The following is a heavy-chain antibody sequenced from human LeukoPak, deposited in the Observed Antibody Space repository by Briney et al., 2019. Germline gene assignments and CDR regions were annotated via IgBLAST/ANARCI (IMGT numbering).Heavy chain of an antibody. CDR2: INWNGGST. CDR1: GFTFDDYG. D-gene: IGHD3-3*01. Sequence: GSLRLSCAASGFTFDDYGMSWVRQAPGKGLEWVSGINWNGGSTGYADSVKGRFTISRDNAKNSLYLQMNSLRAEDTALYYCARSLSRFSYMDVWGKGTTVTVSS. V-gene: IGHV3-20*04. J-gene: IGHJ6*03. CDR3: ARSLSRFSYMDV.